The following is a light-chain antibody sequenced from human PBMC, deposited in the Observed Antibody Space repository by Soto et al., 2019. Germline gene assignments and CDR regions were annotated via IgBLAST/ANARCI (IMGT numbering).Light chain of an antibody. V-gene: IGKV1-39*01. J-gene: IGKJ2*01. CDR2: AAS. CDR3: QQSHNTPRT. CDR1: QSINKY. Sequence: DSQMNQSPSSLSASVGDRVTITCRASQSINKYLNWYQQKPGKAPKLLIFAASSMQSGVPLRFSGSGSGTDFTLTISSLQPEDFATYYCQQSHNTPRTFGQWTKLEIK.